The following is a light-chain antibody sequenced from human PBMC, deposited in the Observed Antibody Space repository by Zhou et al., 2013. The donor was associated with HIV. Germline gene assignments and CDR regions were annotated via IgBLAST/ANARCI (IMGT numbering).Light chain of an antibody. CDR3: QHYNSYSPVT. J-gene: IGKJ2*01. V-gene: IGKV1-5*03. Sequence: DIQMTQSPSTLSASVGDRVTITCRASQSISSWLAWYQQKPGKAPKLLIYKASSLEGGVPSRFSGSGSGTEFTLTISSLQPDDFATYYCQHYNSYSPVTFGQGTKLEIK. CDR2: KAS. CDR1: QSISSW.